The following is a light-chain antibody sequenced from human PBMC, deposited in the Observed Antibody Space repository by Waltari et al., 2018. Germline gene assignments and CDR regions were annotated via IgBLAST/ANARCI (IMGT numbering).Light chain of an antibody. Sequence: EIVMTQSPAPLSVSPGASATLSSRASQSLSSNLAWYQQKPGQAPRLLIYGASTRATGIPARFSGRGSGTEFTLTISSLQSEDFAVYYCQQYNNWPPQYTFGQGTKLEIK. J-gene: IGKJ2*01. CDR2: GAS. CDR1: QSLSSN. CDR3: QQYNNWPPQYT. V-gene: IGKV3-15*01.